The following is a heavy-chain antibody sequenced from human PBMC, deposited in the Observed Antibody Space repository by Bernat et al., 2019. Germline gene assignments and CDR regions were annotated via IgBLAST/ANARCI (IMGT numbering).Heavy chain of an antibody. V-gene: IGHV3-30-3*02. CDR2: ISYDGSNK. CDR3: AKIGEGGFDY. J-gene: IGHJ4*02. Sequence: QVQLVESGGGVVQPGRSLRLSCAASGFTFSSYAMHWVRQAPGKGLEWVAVISYDGSNKYYADSVKGRFTISRDNSKNTLYLQMNSLRAEDTAVYYCAKIGEGGFDYWGQGTLVTVSS. D-gene: IGHD3-10*01. CDR1: GFTFSSYA.